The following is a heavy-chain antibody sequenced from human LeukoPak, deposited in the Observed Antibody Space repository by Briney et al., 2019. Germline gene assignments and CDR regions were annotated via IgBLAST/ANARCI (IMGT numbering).Heavy chain of an antibody. CDR3: AKMGRCIGTTWYRPDYYYYYMDV. Sequence: GGSLRLSCAASGFTFSTFSMHWVRQVPGKGLVWVSHIDSDGSTTNYADSVRGRFTISRDNAKNTLYLQMNSLRAEDTAVYYCAKMGRCIGTTWYRPDYYYYYMDVWGNGTTVTVSS. D-gene: IGHD2-2*01. CDR1: GFTFSTFS. J-gene: IGHJ6*03. CDR2: IDSDGSTT. V-gene: IGHV3-74*01.